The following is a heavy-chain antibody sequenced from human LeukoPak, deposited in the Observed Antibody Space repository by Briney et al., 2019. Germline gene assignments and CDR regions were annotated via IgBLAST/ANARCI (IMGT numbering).Heavy chain of an antibody. CDR2: ISSSGSSI. J-gene: IGHJ3*02. D-gene: IGHD6-13*01. CDR3: ARGYSSSWNAFDI. Sequence: GGSLRLSCVASGFTFSSNGMHWVRQAPGKGLEWVSYISSSGSSIYYADSVKGRFTISRDNAKNSLYLQMNSLRAEDTAVYYCARGYSSSWNAFDIWGQGTMVTVSS. V-gene: IGHV3-48*03. CDR1: GFTFSSNG.